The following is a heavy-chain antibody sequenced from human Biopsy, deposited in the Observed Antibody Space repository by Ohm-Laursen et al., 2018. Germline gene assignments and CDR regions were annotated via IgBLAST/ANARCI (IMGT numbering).Heavy chain of an antibody. Sequence: SLRLSCTAPGFTFCTHWMSWVRQAPGQGLGWVATIKKDGSEKYYVDSVKCRFTISRDNSKSSLSLQMNSLRGEDTAVYYCARGPSGVATIARGQGTLVTVSS. V-gene: IGHV3-7*04. CDR3: ARGPSGVATIA. CDR2: IKKDGSEK. J-gene: IGHJ4*02. D-gene: IGHD5-24*01. CDR1: GFTFCTHW.